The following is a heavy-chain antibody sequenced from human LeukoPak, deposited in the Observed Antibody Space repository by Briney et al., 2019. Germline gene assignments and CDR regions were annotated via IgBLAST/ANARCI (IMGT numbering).Heavy chain of an antibody. J-gene: IGHJ6*02. Sequence: ASVKVSCKASGSTFISYGISWVRQAPGQGLEWMGGIIPIFGTPNYAQKFQGRVTITADESTSTAYMELSSLRSEDTAVYYCARGSGTITMVRGVLYGMDVWGQGTMVTVSS. CDR3: ARGSGTITMVRGVLYGMDV. CDR1: GSTFISYG. CDR2: IIPIFGTP. D-gene: IGHD3-10*01. V-gene: IGHV1-69*13.